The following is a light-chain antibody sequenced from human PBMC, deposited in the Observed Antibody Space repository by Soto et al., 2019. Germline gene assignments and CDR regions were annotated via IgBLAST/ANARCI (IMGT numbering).Light chain of an antibody. Sequence: QSVLTQPPPVSAAPGQKVTISCSGSSSNIGNNYVSWYQQLPGTAPKLLIYDNNVRPSGIPDRFSGSKSGTSATLDITGLQTGDEADYYCGTWDNSLSAVFGGGTQLTVL. J-gene: IGLJ2*01. CDR1: SSNIGNNY. CDR2: DNN. V-gene: IGLV1-51*01. CDR3: GTWDNSLSAV.